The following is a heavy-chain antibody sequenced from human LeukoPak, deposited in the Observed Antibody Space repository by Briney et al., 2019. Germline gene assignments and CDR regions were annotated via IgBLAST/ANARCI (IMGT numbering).Heavy chain of an antibody. CDR2: INSDGSST. J-gene: IGHJ4*02. Sequence: GGSLRLSCAASGFTFSSYWMHWVRQAPGKGLVWVSRINSDGSSTSYADSVKGRFTISRDNAKNTLYLQMNGLRAEDTAVYYCASGRKIVGAMNFDYSGQGTLVTVSS. CDR1: GFTFSSYW. D-gene: IGHD1-26*01. V-gene: IGHV3-74*01. CDR3: ASGRKIVGAMNFDY.